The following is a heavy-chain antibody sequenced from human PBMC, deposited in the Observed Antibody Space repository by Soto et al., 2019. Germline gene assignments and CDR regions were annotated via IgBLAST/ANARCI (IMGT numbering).Heavy chain of an antibody. CDR3: ARLYYDYIWGSYRYFDY. Sequence: GGSLRLSCAASGFTVSSNYMSWVRQAPGKGLEWVSVIYSGGSTYYADSVKGRFTISRDNSKNTLYLQMNSLRAEDTAVYYCARLYYDYIWGSYRYFDYWGQGTLVTVSS. J-gene: IGHJ4*02. V-gene: IGHV3-66*01. D-gene: IGHD3-16*02. CDR2: IYSGGST. CDR1: GFTVSSNY.